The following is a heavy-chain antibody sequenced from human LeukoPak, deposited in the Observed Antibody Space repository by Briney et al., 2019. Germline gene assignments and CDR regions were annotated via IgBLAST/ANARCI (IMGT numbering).Heavy chain of an antibody. V-gene: IGHV3-53*01. CDR3: ARLQGYSLGYQYFYYMDV. CDR1: GFIVGDTH. J-gene: IGHJ6*03. D-gene: IGHD5-18*01. CDR2: VYSGITT. Sequence: GGSLRLSCAGSGFIVGDTHMTWVRQAPGKGLEWVSLVYSGITTHYADSVKGRFSISRDHSNNILYLQMNTLRAEDTAVYYCARLQGYSLGYQYFYYMDVWGTGTTATVSS.